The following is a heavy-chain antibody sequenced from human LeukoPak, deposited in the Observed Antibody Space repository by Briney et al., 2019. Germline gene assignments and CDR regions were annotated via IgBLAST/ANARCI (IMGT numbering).Heavy chain of an antibody. CDR3: ARAARYYGSSGAHAFDI. CDR1: GFTFSNYD. CDR2: IGTAGDT. V-gene: IGHV3-13*01. J-gene: IGHJ3*02. D-gene: IGHD3-22*01. Sequence: GGSLRLSCAASGFTFSNYDMHWVRHGTGKGLEWVSGIGTAGDTHYPDSVKGRFTTSRENAKNSLYLQMNSLRVGDTAMYYCARAARYYGSSGAHAFDIWGQGTIVTVS.